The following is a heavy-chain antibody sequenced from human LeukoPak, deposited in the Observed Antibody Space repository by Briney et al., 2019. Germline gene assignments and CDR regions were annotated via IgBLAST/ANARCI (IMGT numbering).Heavy chain of an antibody. CDR3: ARRYDILTGRDIWFDP. CDR2: VYYSGSA. J-gene: IGHJ5*02. D-gene: IGHD3-9*01. CDR1: GASISTHSYC. Sequence: SETLSLTCTVSGASISTHSYCWDWIRQSPGKGLEWIGSVYYSGSAYYNPSLKSRVTIYVDTSKNQFSLKLSSVTAADTAVYYCARRYDILTGRDIWFDPWGQGTLVTVSS. V-gene: IGHV4-39*01.